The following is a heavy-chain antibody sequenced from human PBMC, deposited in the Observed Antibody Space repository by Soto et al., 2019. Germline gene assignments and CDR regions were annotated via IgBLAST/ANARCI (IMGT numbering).Heavy chain of an antibody. CDR1: GYSISSGYY. CDR2: IYHSGST. D-gene: IGHD3-22*01. CDR3: ASAYYYDSSGHLDV. Sequence: PSETLSLTCAVSGYSISSGYYWGWIRQPPGKGLEWIGSIYHSGSTYYIPSLKSRVTISVDTSKNQFSLKLSSVTAADTAVYYCASAYYYDSSGHLDVWGQGTTVTVSS. V-gene: IGHV4-38-2*01. J-gene: IGHJ6*02.